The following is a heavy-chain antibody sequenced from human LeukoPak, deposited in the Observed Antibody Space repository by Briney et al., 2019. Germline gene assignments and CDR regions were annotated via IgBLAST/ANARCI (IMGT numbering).Heavy chain of an antibody. CDR3: ARAYGAYYDSSGYPVFDY. J-gene: IGHJ4*02. V-gene: IGHV4-31*03. CDR1: GGSISSGGYY. Sequence: PSETLSLTCTVSGGSISSGGYYWSWIRQHPGKGLEWIGYIYYSGSTYYNPSLKGRVTISVDTSKNQFSLKLSSVTAADTAVYYCARAYGAYYDSSGYPVFDYWGQGTLVTVSS. D-gene: IGHD3-22*01. CDR2: IYYSGST.